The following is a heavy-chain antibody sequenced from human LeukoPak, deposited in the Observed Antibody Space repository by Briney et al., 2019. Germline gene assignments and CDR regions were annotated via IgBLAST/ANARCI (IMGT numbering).Heavy chain of an antibody. V-gene: IGHV1-69*13. Sequence: ASVNVSCKASGGTFSSYAISWVRQAPGQGVEWRGGIILICGTANYAQKFQGRVTITADESTSTVYMELSSLRSEDTAVYYCASSNSYASPGYFDYWGQGTLVTVSS. CDR2: IILICGTA. CDR3: ASSNSYASPGYFDY. J-gene: IGHJ4*02. D-gene: IGHD5-18*01. CDR1: GGTFSSYA.